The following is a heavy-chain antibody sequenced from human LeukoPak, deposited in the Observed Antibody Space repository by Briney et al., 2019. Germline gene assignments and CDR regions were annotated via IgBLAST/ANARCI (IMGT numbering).Heavy chain of an antibody. Sequence: GRSLRLSCAASEFTFSTYGMHWVRQAPGKGLEWVAVISYDGSYKFYADSVKGRFTISRDNSKSTLYLQMNSLRAEDTAVYYCAEDRYSGLNTIDYWGQGTLVTVSS. CDR1: EFTFSTYG. CDR3: AEDRYSGLNTIDY. V-gene: IGHV3-30*18. J-gene: IGHJ4*02. CDR2: ISYDGSYK. D-gene: IGHD6-13*01.